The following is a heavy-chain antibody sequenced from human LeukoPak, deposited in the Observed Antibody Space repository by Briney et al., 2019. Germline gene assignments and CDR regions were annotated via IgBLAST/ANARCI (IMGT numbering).Heavy chain of an antibody. CDR1: GFTFDDYA. Sequence: GGSLRLSCAASGFTFDDYAMHWVRQAPGKGLEWVSYISSSGSTIYYADSVKGRFTISRDNAKNSLYLQMNSLRAEDTAVYYCARTKRGPDSYGWSSHDYWGQGTLVTVSS. J-gene: IGHJ4*02. D-gene: IGHD5-18*01. CDR2: ISSSGSTI. CDR3: ARTKRGPDSYGWSSHDY. V-gene: IGHV3-11*01.